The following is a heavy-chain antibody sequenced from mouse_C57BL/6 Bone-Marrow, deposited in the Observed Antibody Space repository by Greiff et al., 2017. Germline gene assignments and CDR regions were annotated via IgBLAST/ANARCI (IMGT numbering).Heavy chain of an antibody. CDR2: ISNLAYSI. V-gene: IGHV5-15*01. D-gene: IGHD2-1*01. Sequence: EVQLVESGGGLVQPGGSLKLSCAASGFTFSDYGMAWVRQAPRKGPEGVAFISNLAYSIYYADTVTGRFTISRENAKNTLYLEMSSLRSEDTAMYYCARHGNLAWFAYWGQGTLVTVSA. J-gene: IGHJ3*01. CDR3: ARHGNLAWFAY. CDR1: GFTFSDYG.